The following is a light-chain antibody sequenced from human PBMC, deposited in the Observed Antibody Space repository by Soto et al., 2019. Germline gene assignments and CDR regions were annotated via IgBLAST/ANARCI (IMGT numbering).Light chain of an antibody. CDR1: QSISSY. Sequence: EVVLTQSRDTLSLPPGDRATLSCRASQSISSYLAWYQQKPGQAPRLLIYDASSRATGIPARFSGSGSGTDFTLNISSLEPEDFAVYYCQQLTDWPPQWTFGQGTKVDIK. CDR3: QQLTDWPPQWT. CDR2: DAS. J-gene: IGKJ1*01. V-gene: IGKV3-11*01.